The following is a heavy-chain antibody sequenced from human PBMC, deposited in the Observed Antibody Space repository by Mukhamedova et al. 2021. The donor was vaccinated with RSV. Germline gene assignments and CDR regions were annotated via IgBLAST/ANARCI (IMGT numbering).Heavy chain of an antibody. Sequence: VRQAPGKGLEWVTAINAATDYTYYADSVKGRFTISRDNANNLLYLRMTSLRVEDTAVYYCTREHDWKFEYWGQGALVTVSS. J-gene: IGHJ4*02. CDR3: TREHDWKFEY. D-gene: IGHD1-1*01. V-gene: IGHV3-21*04. CDR2: INAATDYT.